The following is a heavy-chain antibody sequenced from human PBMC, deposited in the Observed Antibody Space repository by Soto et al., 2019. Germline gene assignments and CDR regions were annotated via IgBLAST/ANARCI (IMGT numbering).Heavy chain of an antibody. Sequence: SETLSLTCAVYGGSFSGYYWSWIRQPPGKGLEWIGEINHSGSTNYDPSLKSRVTISVDTSKNQFSPKLSSVTAADTAVYYCARYCSGGSCYSFDYWGQGTLVTVSS. V-gene: IGHV4-34*01. D-gene: IGHD2-15*01. CDR3: ARYCSGGSCYSFDY. CDR2: INHSGST. CDR1: GGSFSGYY. J-gene: IGHJ4*02.